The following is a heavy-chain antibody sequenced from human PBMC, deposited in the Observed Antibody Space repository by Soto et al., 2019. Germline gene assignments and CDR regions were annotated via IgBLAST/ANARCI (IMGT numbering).Heavy chain of an antibody. CDR3: AREGGGCYRYYLDY. Sequence: ASVTVSCTASGYTFTTYGISWVRQAPGQGLEWMGWISTYNGNTQFAQRFQGRVTMTTDTSTSTAYMELRSLRSDDTAVYYCAREGGGCYRYYLDYWGQGTLVTVSS. CDR2: ISTYNGNT. V-gene: IGHV1-18*01. CDR1: GYTFTTYG. J-gene: IGHJ4*02. D-gene: IGHD6-19*01.